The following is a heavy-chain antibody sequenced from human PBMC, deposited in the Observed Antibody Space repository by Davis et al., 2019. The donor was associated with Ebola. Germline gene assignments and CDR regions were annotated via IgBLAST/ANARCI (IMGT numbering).Heavy chain of an antibody. J-gene: IGHJ5*02. CDR1: GGSMNTYY. CDR2: INYSGST. V-gene: IGHV4-59*01. Sequence: MPSETLSLTCTVSGGSMNTYYWTWIRQPPGKGLEWIGYINYSGSTSYNPSLKSRVTISIDTSKSQFSLNVTSVTAADTAVYYCAREGRGDYGDYVYWFDPWGQGTLVTVSS. CDR3: AREGRGDYGDYVYWFDP. D-gene: IGHD4-17*01.